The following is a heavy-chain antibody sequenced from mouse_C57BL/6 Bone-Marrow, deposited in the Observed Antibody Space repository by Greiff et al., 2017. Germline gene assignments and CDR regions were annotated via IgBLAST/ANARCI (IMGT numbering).Heavy chain of an antibody. Sequence: EVKLVESGEGLVKPGGSLKLSCAASGFTFSSYAMSWVSQTPEQRLEWVAYISSGGDYIYYADTVKGRFTISRDNARNTLYLQMSSLKSENTAMYYCTRAPDGSSFQDAMDYWGQGTSVTVSA. V-gene: IGHV5-9-1*02. CDR2: ISSGGDYI. J-gene: IGHJ4*01. CDR1: GFTFSSYA. CDR3: TRAPDGSSFQDAMDY. D-gene: IGHD1-1*01.